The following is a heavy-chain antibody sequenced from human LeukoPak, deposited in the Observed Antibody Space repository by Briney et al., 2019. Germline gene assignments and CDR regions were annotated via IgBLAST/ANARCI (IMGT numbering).Heavy chain of an antibody. J-gene: IGHJ6*02. Sequence: GGSLRLSCAASGFTFSDYYMSWIRQAPGKGLEWVSYISSSSSYTNYADSVKGRFTISRDNAKNSLYLQMNSLRAEGTAVYYCARDAIVVVTASDYYYYGIDVWGQGTTVTVSS. D-gene: IGHD2-21*02. CDR2: ISSSSSYT. V-gene: IGHV3-11*05. CDR3: ARDAIVVVTASDYYYYGIDV. CDR1: GFTFSDYY.